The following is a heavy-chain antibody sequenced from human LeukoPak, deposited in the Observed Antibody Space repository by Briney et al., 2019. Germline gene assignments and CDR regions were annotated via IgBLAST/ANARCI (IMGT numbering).Heavy chain of an antibody. J-gene: IGHJ4*02. D-gene: IGHD4-11*01. Sequence: PGRSLRLSCAASGFTFSSCGMHWVRQAPGKGLEWVAVISYDGSNKYYAGSVKGRFTISRDNSKSTLYLQMNSLRAEDTAAYYCARVRPGSNYVDFDYWGQGTLVTASS. V-gene: IGHV3-33*05. CDR3: ARVRPGSNYVDFDY. CDR1: GFTFSSCG. CDR2: ISYDGSNK.